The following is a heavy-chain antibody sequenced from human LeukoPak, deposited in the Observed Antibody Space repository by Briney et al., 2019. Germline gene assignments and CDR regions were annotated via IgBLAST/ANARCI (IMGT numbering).Heavy chain of an antibody. Sequence: SETLSLTCTASGGSISSYYWSWIRQPPGKGLEWIGYIYYSGSTNYNPSLTSRVTISVDRSKDQFSLKLSSVTAADTAVYYCAGGSYSVDYWGQGTLVTVSS. CDR1: GGSISSYY. J-gene: IGHJ4*02. CDR3: AGGSYSVDY. CDR2: IYYSGST. D-gene: IGHD1-26*01. V-gene: IGHV4-59*01.